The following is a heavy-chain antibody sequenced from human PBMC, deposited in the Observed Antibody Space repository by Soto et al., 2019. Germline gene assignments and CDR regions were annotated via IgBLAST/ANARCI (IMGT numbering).Heavy chain of an antibody. V-gene: IGHV3-21*01. J-gene: IGHJ5*02. D-gene: IGHD3-22*01. CDR1: GFSFSSYT. Sequence: GGSLRLSCAASGFSFSSYTMNWVRQAPGKGLEWVSSLTSSSTYIYYADSVKGRFTISRDNAKNSLYLQMNSLRAEDTAVYYCARAPYYYDSSGYYPLGQGTLVTVSS. CDR3: ARAPYYYDSSGYYP. CDR2: LTSSSTYI.